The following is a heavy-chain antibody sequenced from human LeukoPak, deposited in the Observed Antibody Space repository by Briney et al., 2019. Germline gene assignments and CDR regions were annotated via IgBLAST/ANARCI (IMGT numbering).Heavy chain of an antibody. J-gene: IGHJ4*02. CDR2: IHYSGRT. CDR3: ARPPGFSTSFWD. Sequence: SQTLSLTCTVSAGSISGTSYYWGWIRQPPGTRPEWIGSIHYSGRTYYKPSLKSRVTISVDTSKNQFSLKLTSVTSAGTAVYYCARPPGFSTSFWDWGQGTLVTVSS. CDR1: AGSISGTSYY. V-gene: IGHV4-39*01. D-gene: IGHD2-2*01.